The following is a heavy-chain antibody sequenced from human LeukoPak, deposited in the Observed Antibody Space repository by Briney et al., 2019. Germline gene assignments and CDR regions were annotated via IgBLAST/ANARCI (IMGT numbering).Heavy chain of an antibody. CDR1: GYTFTSYG. Sequence: ASVKVSCKASGYTFTSYGISWVRQAPGQGLEWMGWISAYNGNTNYAQKLQGRVTMTTDTSTSTAYMELRSLRSDDTAVYYCAIAPSIAAAGYFDYWGQGTLVTVSS. CDR2: ISAYNGNT. CDR3: AIAPSIAAAGYFDY. J-gene: IGHJ4*02. V-gene: IGHV1-18*01. D-gene: IGHD6-13*01.